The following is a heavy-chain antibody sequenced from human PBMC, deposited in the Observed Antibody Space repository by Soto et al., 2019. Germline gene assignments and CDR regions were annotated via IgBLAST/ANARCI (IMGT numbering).Heavy chain of an antibody. CDR3: ARMAEVNTTSIAVAGTGDD. Sequence: SSETLSLTCTVSGGSISSSSYYWGWIRQPPGKGLEWIGSIYYSGSTYYNPSLKSRVTISVDTSKNQFSLKLSSVTAADTAVYYCARMAEVNTTSIAVAGTGDDWGQGTLVTVSS. V-gene: IGHV4-39*01. CDR1: GGSISSSSYY. D-gene: IGHD6-19*01. CDR2: IYYSGST. J-gene: IGHJ4*02.